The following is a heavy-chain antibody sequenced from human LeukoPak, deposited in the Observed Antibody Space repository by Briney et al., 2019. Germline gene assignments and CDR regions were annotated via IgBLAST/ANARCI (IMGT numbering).Heavy chain of an antibody. Sequence: ASVKVSCKASGYTFTSYAVHWVRQAPGQGPEWMGWINPNSGATHYAQKFQGRVTMTRDTSISTAYMDLSRLRSDDTAVYYCAREGDVVADVNWFDPWGQGTLVTVSS. CDR2: INPNSGAT. D-gene: IGHD2-2*01. CDR1: GYTFTSYA. V-gene: IGHV1-2*02. J-gene: IGHJ5*02. CDR3: AREGDVVADVNWFDP.